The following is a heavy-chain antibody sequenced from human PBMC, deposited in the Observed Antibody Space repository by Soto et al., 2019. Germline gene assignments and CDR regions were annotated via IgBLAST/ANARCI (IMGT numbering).Heavy chain of an antibody. J-gene: IGHJ4*02. Sequence: SLRLSCAASGFTFSNYAMHWVRQAPGKGLEYVSSISTNGGSTHYADSVKGRFTISRDNSKNTQYLQMSSLRADDTAVYYCVKGEYYYDSSGYYPFDYWGQGTLVTVSS. V-gene: IGHV3-64D*06. D-gene: IGHD3-22*01. CDR2: ISTNGGST. CDR1: GFTFSNYA. CDR3: VKGEYYYDSSGYYPFDY.